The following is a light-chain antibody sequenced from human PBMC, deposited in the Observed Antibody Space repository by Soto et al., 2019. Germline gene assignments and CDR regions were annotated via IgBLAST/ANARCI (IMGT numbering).Light chain of an antibody. V-gene: IGLV2-8*01. Sequence: QSALTQPPSASGSPGQSVTISCTGTSSDVGAYNYVSWYQQHPGKAPKLMIYEVSKRPSGVPDRFSGSKSGNTASLTVSGLQAEDEADYYCSSSAGSNNLVFGGGTKLTVL. J-gene: IGLJ2*01. CDR1: SSDVGAYNY. CDR3: SSSAGSNNLV. CDR2: EVS.